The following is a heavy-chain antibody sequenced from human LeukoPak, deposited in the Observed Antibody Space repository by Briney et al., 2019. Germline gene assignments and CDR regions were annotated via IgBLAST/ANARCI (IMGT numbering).Heavy chain of an antibody. D-gene: IGHD3-10*01. Sequence: ASVTVSCKASGYTFTSYGISWVRQAPGQGLEWMGWISAYNGNTNYAQKLQGRVTMTTDTSTSTAYMELRSLRSDDTAVYYCARGTPTMVRGAPWYYFDYWGQGTLVTVSS. J-gene: IGHJ4*02. V-gene: IGHV1-18*01. CDR2: ISAYNGNT. CDR3: ARGTPTMVRGAPWYYFDY. CDR1: GYTFTSYG.